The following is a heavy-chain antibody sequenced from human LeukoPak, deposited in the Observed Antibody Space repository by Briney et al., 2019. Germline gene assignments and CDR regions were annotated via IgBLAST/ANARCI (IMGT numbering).Heavy chain of an antibody. Sequence: PGGSLRLSCAASGFTLSSYWMSWVRQAPGKGLEWVANIKQDGSEKYYVDSVKGRFTISRDNAKNSLYLQMNSLRAEDTAVYYCARDPTWYSEGHWGQGTLVTVSS. D-gene: IGHD2-21*02. CDR3: ARDPTWYSEGH. V-gene: IGHV3-7*01. J-gene: IGHJ4*02. CDR1: GFTLSSYW. CDR2: IKQDGSEK.